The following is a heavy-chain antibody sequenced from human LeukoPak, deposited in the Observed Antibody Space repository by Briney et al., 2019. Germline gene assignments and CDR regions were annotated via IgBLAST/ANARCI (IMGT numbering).Heavy chain of an antibody. J-gene: IGHJ4*02. D-gene: IGHD6-6*01. CDR3: ARGVGEYSSSDGY. Sequence: PSETLSLTCTVSGGSMSTYYWSWIRQSPGKGLEWIGYIYYSGSTSYNPSLKSRLTISVDTSKNQFSLKLSSVTAADTAVYYCARGVGEYSSSDGYWGQGTLVTVSS. CDR1: GGSMSTYY. V-gene: IGHV4-59*01. CDR2: IYYSGST.